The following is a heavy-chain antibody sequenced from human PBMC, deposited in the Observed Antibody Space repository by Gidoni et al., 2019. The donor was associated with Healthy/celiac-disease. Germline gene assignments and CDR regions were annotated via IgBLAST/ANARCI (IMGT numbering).Heavy chain of an antibody. CDR1: GFPFSSYD. CDR2: IGTAGDP. Sequence: EVQLVESGGGLVQPGGSLRLSCAASGFPFSSYDMHWVRQATGKGLEWVSAIGTAGDPYYPGSVKGRFTISRENVKNSLYLQMNSLRAGDTAVYYCARAGIAAAGKDYYYMDVWGKGTTVTVSS. CDR3: ARAGIAAAGKDYYYMDV. D-gene: IGHD6-13*01. V-gene: IGHV3-13*05. J-gene: IGHJ6*03.